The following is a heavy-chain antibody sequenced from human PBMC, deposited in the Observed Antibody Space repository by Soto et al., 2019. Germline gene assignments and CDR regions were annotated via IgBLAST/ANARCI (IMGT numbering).Heavy chain of an antibody. CDR2: IRSKAYGGTT. V-gene: IGHV3-49*03. CDR3: TRVTIHDYGDYEYYMDV. CDR1: GFTFGDYA. D-gene: IGHD4-17*01. J-gene: IGHJ6*03. Sequence: GGSLRLSCTASGFTFGDYAMSWFRQAPGKGLEWVGFIRSKAYGGTTEYAASVKGRFTISRDDSKSIAYLQMNSLKTEDTAVYYCTRVTIHDYGDYEYYMDVWGKGTTVTVSS.